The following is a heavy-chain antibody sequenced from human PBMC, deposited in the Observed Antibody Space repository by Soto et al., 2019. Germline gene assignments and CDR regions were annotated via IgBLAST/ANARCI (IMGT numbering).Heavy chain of an antibody. J-gene: IGHJ4*02. V-gene: IGHV3-33*01. CDR3: ARELRVQGNTLSRGIDF. CDR1: RFAFSDYA. D-gene: IGHD3-10*01. CDR2: IWPDVSKD. Sequence: QVQMVESGGGVIQPGRSLTLSCEGSRFAFSDYAMHWVRLPPGQGLEWVATIWPDVSKDFHADSVKGRVTISRDNSKKSVYLQMNSLRADATAVYYLARELRVQGNTLSRGIDFWGQGTLFTVSS.